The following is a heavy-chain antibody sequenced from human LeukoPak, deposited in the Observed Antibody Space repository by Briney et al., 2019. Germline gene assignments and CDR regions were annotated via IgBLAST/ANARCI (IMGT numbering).Heavy chain of an antibody. CDR2: IIPIFGTA. Sequence: VKVSCKASGGTFSSYAISRVRQAPGQGLEWMGGIIPIFGTANYAQKFQGRVTITADESTSTAYMELSSLRSEDTAVYYCARGAGLRGNFDYWGQGTLVTVSS. CDR3: ARGAGLRGNFDY. V-gene: IGHV1-69*13. D-gene: IGHD5/OR15-5a*01. J-gene: IGHJ4*02. CDR1: GGTFSSYA.